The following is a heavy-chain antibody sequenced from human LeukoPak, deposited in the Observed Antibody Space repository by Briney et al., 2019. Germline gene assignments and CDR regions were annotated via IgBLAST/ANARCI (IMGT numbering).Heavy chain of an antibody. V-gene: IGHV4-34*01. J-gene: IGHJ6*02. D-gene: IGHD2-2*01. CDR3: ARVPDTYGMDV. Sequence: SETLPLTCAVSGGSFNGYYWSWIRQPPGKGLEWIGEIDHSGSATYNPSLQSRVIISVDTSKNQFSLKLSSVTAADTAVYYCARVPDTYGMDVWGQGTTVTVSS. CDR1: GGSFNGYY. CDR2: IDHSGSA.